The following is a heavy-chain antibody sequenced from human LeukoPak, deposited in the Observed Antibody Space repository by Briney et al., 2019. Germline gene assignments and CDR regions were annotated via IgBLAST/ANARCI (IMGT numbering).Heavy chain of an antibody. V-gene: IGHV4-39*01. CDR3: ARRDYSGDNPVLDY. J-gene: IGHJ4*02. Sequence: SQTLSLTCTVPGGSISGSRSDWGWVRQPQGKRLVWIGSVFDSGTTYYNPSRNSRLCISVDTSKSQFCVKLCSVTAADTAVYYCARRDYSGDNPVLDYWGQGTLVSVSS. D-gene: IGHD4-23*01. CDR1: GGSISGSRSD. CDR2: VFDSGTT.